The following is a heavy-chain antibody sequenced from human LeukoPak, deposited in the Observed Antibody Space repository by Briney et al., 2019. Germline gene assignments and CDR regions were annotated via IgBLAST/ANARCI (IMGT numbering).Heavy chain of an antibody. J-gene: IGHJ4*02. V-gene: IGHV4-59*01. CDR3: ARSLTGSSDHYPWDY. D-gene: IGHD3-22*01. CDR2: IYYSGST. Sequence: PSETLSLTCTVSGGSISNYYWSWIRQPPGKGLEWIGYIYYSGSTNYNPSLKSRVTISVDTSKNQFSLKLTSVTAADTAVYYCARSLTGSSDHYPWDYWGQGTLVTVSS. CDR1: GGSISNYY.